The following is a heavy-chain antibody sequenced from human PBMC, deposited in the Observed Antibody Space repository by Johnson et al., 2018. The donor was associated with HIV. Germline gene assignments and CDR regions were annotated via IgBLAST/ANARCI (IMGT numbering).Heavy chain of an antibody. CDR1: GFTFSDYY. V-gene: IGHV3-11*04. D-gene: IGHD2-15*01. Sequence: QVQLVESGGGVVRPGGSLRLSCTASGFTFSDYYMTWIRQAPGKGLECVSYISSSGRTIYYADSVKGRFTISRDNVKGFLYLQMNSLTAADTAVYYCAKEQLLRAFDIWGQGTMVTVSS. J-gene: IGHJ3*02. CDR3: AKEQLLRAFDI. CDR2: ISSSGRTI.